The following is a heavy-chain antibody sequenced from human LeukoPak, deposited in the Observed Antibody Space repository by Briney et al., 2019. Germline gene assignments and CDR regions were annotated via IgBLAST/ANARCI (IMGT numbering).Heavy chain of an antibody. Sequence: GGSLRLSCAASGFTFSSNAMHWVRQAPGKGLEWVAVISYDGSNKYYADSVKGRFTISRDNSKNTLYLQMNSLRAEDTAVYYCARDTLTVTTYYFDYWGQGTLVTVSS. CDR1: GFTFSSNA. D-gene: IGHD4-11*01. CDR3: ARDTLTVTTYYFDY. V-gene: IGHV3-30-3*01. J-gene: IGHJ4*02. CDR2: ISYDGSNK.